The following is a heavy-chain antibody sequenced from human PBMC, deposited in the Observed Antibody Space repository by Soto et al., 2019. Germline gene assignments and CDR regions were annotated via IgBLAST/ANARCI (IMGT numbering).Heavy chain of an antibody. J-gene: IGHJ4*02. V-gene: IGHV3-30*18. CDR2: ISYDGSNK. CDR1: GFTFSSYG. CDR3: AKDRVGATFGSFDY. Sequence: GGSLRLSCAASGFTFSSYGMHWVRQAPGKGLEWVAVISYDGSNKYYADSVKGRFTISRDNSKSTLYLQMNSLRAEDTAVYYCAKDRVGATFGSFDYWGQGT. D-gene: IGHD1-26*01.